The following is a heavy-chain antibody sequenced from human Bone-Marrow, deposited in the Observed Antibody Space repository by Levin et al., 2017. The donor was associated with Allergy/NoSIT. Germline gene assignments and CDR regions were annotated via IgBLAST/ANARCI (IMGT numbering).Heavy chain of an antibody. CDR3: AGAPNSPYDYHYGLDV. Sequence: SETLSLTCTVSGGSISDDSYYWAWVRQPPGKGLEWVGSIYYDGSAYYNPSLKTRLTISVDTSKNQFSLRVNSVTAADTAVYYCAGAPNSPYDYHYGLDVWGPGTTVTVSS. J-gene: IGHJ6*02. V-gene: IGHV4-39*07. CDR1: GGSISDDSYY. D-gene: IGHD2/OR15-2a*01. CDR2: IYYDGSA.